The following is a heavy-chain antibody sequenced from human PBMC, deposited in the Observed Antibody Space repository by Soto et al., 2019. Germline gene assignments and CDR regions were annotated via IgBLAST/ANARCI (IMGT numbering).Heavy chain of an antibody. CDR3: ARGLRDYYGSGSYFAY. D-gene: IGHD3-10*01. CDR2: ISYDGSNK. CDR1: GFTFSSYA. Sequence: QVQLVESGGGVVQPGRSLRLSCAASGFTFSSYAMHWVRQAPGKGLEWVAVISYDGSNKYYADSVKGRFTISRDNSKNTLYLQMNSLRAEDTAVYYCARGLRDYYGSGSYFAYWCQGTLVTVSS. V-gene: IGHV3-30-3*01. J-gene: IGHJ4*02.